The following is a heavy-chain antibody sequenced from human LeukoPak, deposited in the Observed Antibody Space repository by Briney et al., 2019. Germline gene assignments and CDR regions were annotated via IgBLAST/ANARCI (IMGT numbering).Heavy chain of an antibody. J-gene: IGHJ4*02. D-gene: IGHD2-15*01. CDR3: AKRDQYCSGGSCYGKNFDY. V-gene: IGHV3-23*01. CDR1: GFTFSTYA. CDR2: ISSSGGST. Sequence: GGSLRLSCAASGFTFSTYAMSWVRQAPGKGLEWVSTISSSGGSTFYAESVKGRFTISRDNYKNTLSLQMNSLRAEDTAIYYCAKRDQYCSGGSCYGKNFDYWGQGTLVTVSS.